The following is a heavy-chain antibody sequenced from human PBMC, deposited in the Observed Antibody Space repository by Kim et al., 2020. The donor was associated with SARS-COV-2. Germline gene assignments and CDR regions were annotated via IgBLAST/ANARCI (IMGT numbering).Heavy chain of an antibody. D-gene: IGHD5-18*01. Sequence: VDSVKGRFTISRDNAKNSLYLQMNSLRAEDTAVYYCAREVGYSYLLSFGDWGQGTLVTVSS. J-gene: IGHJ4*02. CDR3: AREVGYSYLLSFGD. V-gene: IGHV3-7*01.